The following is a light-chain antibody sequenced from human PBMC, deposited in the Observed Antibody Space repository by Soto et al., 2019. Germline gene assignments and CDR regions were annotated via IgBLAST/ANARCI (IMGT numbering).Light chain of an antibody. CDR1: QSVSSN. CDR3: QQYSSSRT. Sequence: EIVMTQSPATLSLSAGERATLSCRASQSVSSNLAWYQQKPGQAPRLLIYGASTRATGIPARFSGSGSGTDFTLTISSIEPEDFAVYYCQQYSSSRTFGQGTKVDIK. V-gene: IGKV3-15*01. CDR2: GAS. J-gene: IGKJ1*01.